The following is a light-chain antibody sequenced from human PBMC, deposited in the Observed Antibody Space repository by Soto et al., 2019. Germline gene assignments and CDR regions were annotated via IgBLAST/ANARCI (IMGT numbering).Light chain of an antibody. CDR1: SSDVGGYNY. J-gene: IGLJ2*01. V-gene: IGLV2-14*01. CDR2: EVS. Sequence: QSALTQPASVSGSPGQSITISCTGTSSDVGGYNYVSWYQQHPGKAPKLMIYEVSNRPSGVSNRFSGSKSGNTASLTISGLQAEDEADYYCSSYTSSSTLDVAFGGGTKLTVL. CDR3: SSYTSSSTLDVA.